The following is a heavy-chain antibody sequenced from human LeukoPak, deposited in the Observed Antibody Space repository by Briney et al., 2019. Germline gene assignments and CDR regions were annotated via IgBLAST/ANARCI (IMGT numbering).Heavy chain of an antibody. J-gene: IGHJ4*02. CDR1: GGSISSGDYY. CDR3: ARVHYDSSGYRS. Sequence: SETLSLTCTVSGGSISSGDYYWSWIREPPGKGLEWIGYIYYSGSTYYNPSLKSRVTISVDTSKNQFSLKLSSVTAADTAVYYCARVHYDSSGYRSWGQGTLVTVSS. CDR2: IYYSGST. V-gene: IGHV4-30-4*01. D-gene: IGHD3-22*01.